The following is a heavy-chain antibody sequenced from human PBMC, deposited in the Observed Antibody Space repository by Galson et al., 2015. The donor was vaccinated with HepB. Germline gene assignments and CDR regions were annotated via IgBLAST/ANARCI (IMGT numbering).Heavy chain of an antibody. CDR1: GFTFSSYG. CDR3: AKEGALIVGASHFDY. CDR2: ISYDGSNK. Sequence: SLRLSCAASGFTFSSYGMHWVRQAPGKGLEWVAVISYDGSNKYYADSVKGRFTISRDNSKNTLYLQMNSLRAEDTAVYYCAKEGALIVGASHFDYWGQGTLVTVSS. V-gene: IGHV3-30*18. J-gene: IGHJ4*02. D-gene: IGHD1-26*01.